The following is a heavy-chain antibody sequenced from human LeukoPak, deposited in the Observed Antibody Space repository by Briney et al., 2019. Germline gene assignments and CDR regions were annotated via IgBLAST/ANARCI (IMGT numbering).Heavy chain of an antibody. CDR2: ISSSSSYI. V-gene: IGHV3-21*01. CDR1: GFTFSSYS. CDR3: ARETPMVRGVMFDY. D-gene: IGHD3-10*01. Sequence: PGGSLRLSCAASGFTFSSYSMNWVRQAPGKGLEWVSSISSSSSYIYHADSVKGRFTISRDNAKNSLYLQMNSLRAEDTAVYYCARETPMVRGVMFDYWGQGTLVTVSS. J-gene: IGHJ4*02.